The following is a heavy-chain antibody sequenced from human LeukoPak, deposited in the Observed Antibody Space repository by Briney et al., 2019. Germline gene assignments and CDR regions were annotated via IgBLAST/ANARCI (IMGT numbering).Heavy chain of an antibody. D-gene: IGHD6-19*01. V-gene: IGHV4-61*02. Sequence: SQTLSLTWTVSGGSISSGSYYWSWIRQHAGKGLEWIGRIYTSGSTNYNPSLKSRVTISVDTSKNQFSLKLSSVTAADTAVYYCAREGRGYSSLDWFDPWGQGTLVTVSS. CDR3: AREGRGYSSLDWFDP. CDR1: GGSISSGSYY. J-gene: IGHJ5*02. CDR2: IYTSGST.